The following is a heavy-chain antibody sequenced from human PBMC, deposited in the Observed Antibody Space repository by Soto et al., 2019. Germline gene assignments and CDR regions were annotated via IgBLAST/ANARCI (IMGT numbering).Heavy chain of an antibody. CDR2: INPNSGGT. D-gene: IGHD2-2*01. Sequence: QVQLVQSVAEVKKPGASVKVSCKASGYTFTGYYMHWVRQAPGQGLEWMGWINPNSGGTNYAQKFKGWVTMTRDTSISTAYMELSRLRSDDTAVYYCAREVVVPVDVYYYYYGMDVWGQGNTVTVSS. CDR1: GYTFTGYY. J-gene: IGHJ6*02. CDR3: AREVVVPVDVYYYYYGMDV. V-gene: IGHV1-2*04.